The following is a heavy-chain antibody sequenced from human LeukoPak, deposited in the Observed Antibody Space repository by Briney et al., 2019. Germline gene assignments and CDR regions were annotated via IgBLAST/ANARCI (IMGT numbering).Heavy chain of an antibody. Sequence: GGSLRLSCAASGFTFSSYWMSWVRQAPGKGLEWVANIKQDGSEKYYVDSVKGRFTISRDNAKNSLYLQMNSLRAEDTAVYYCAREYDILTGFHYFDYWGQGTLVTVSS. CDR2: IKQDGSEK. D-gene: IGHD3-9*01. CDR3: AREYDILTGFHYFDY. J-gene: IGHJ4*02. V-gene: IGHV3-7*01. CDR1: GFTFSSYW.